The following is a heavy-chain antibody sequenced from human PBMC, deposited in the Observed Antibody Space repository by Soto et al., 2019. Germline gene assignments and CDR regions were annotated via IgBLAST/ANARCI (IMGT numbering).Heavy chain of an antibody. CDR3: TYGQPAYYYYGMDV. CDR1: GFTFSGSA. J-gene: IGHJ6*02. Sequence: EVQLVESGGGLVQPGGSLKLSCAASGFTFSGSAMHWVRQASGKGLEWVGRIRSKANSYATAYAASVKGRFTISRDDSKNTAYLQMNSLKTEDTAVXXXTYGQPAYYYYGMDVWGQGTTVTVSS. CDR2: IRSKANSYAT. V-gene: IGHV3-73*02. D-gene: IGHD3-10*01.